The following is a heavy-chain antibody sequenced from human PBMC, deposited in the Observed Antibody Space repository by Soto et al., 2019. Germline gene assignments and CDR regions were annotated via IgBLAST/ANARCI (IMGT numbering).Heavy chain of an antibody. CDR3: ARAGEGCSGGSCYREGYFPH. CDR1: GYTFTSYG. Sequence: ASVKVSCKASGYTFTSYGISWVRQAPGQGLEWMGWISAYNGNTNYAQKLQGRVTMTTDTSTSTAYMELRSLRSDDTAVYYCARAGEGCSGGSCYREGYFPHWGQGTLVTVSS. V-gene: IGHV1-18*04. D-gene: IGHD2-15*01. J-gene: IGHJ1*01. CDR2: ISAYNGNT.